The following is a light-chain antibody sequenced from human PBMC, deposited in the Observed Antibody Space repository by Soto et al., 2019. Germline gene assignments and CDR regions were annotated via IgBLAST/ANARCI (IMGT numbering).Light chain of an antibody. V-gene: IGKV1-5*01. CDR1: QSISSW. J-gene: IGKJ1*01. Sequence: DIQMTQSPSTLSASVGDRVTITCRASQSISSWLAWYQQKPGKAPKLLIYDASSVESGVPSRFSGSGSGTEFPLTISSLQPDDFATYYCQQYNSYWTFCQGTKVEIK. CDR3: QQYNSYWT. CDR2: DAS.